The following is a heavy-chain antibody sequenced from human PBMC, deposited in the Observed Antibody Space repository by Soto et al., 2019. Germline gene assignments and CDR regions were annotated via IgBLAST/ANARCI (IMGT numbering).Heavy chain of an antibody. CDR3: ARDRWDYGDGMDV. CDR1: GGSVSSGSYY. Sequence: QVQLQESGPGLVKPSETLSLTCTVSGGSVSSGSYYWSWIRQPPGKGLEWIGYIYYSGSTNYNPSLKSRVTLSVDTSKNQFSLKLSSVTAADTAVYYCARDRWDYGDGMDVWGQGTTVTVSS. CDR2: IYYSGST. J-gene: IGHJ6*02. D-gene: IGHD4-17*01. V-gene: IGHV4-61*01.